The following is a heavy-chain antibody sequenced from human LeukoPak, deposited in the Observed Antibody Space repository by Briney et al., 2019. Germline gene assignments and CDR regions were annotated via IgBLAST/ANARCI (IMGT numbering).Heavy chain of an antibody. V-gene: IGHV4-39*01. Sequence: SETLSLTCNVSGDSISSSTYYWGWIRRPPGKGLEWIGSIYYTGSTYYNPSLKSRVTIPVDTSKNQFSLKLSSLTATDTAVYYCARLAVEMATINYWGQGTLVTVSS. D-gene: IGHD5-24*01. CDR1: GDSISSSTYY. CDR2: IYYTGST. CDR3: ARLAVEMATINY. J-gene: IGHJ4*02.